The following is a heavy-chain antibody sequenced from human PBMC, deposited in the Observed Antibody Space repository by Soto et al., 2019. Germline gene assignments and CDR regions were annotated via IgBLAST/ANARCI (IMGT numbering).Heavy chain of an antibody. CDR2: IIPIFGTA. CDR1: GGTFSSYA. Sequence: QVQLVQSGAEVKKPGSSVKVSCKASGGTFSSYAISWVRQAPGQGLEWMGGIIPIFGTANYAQKFQGRVTITADESTSTAYMELSSLRSEHTAVYYCAREGPDYYGSGSYQYYYGMDVWGQGTTVTVSS. D-gene: IGHD3-10*01. J-gene: IGHJ6*02. CDR3: AREGPDYYGSGSYQYYYGMDV. V-gene: IGHV1-69*01.